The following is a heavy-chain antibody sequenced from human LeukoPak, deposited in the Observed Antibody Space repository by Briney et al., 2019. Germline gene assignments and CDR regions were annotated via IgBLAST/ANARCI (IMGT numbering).Heavy chain of an antibody. CDR2: ISYDGSNI. D-gene: IGHD6-19*01. Sequence: HPGGSLRLSCAASGFTFGSFAFHWVRQAPGKGLEWVALISYDGSNIYYADSVEGRFTISRDNSKNTLYLQMNSLRAEDTAVYYCARVQWLVWGIEYWGQGTLVTVSS. CDR1: GFTFGSFA. J-gene: IGHJ4*02. V-gene: IGHV3-30*04. CDR3: ARVQWLVWGIEY.